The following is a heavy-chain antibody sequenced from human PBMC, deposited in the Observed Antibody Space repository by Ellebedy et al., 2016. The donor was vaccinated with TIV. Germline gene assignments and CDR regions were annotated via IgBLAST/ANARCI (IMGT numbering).Heavy chain of an antibody. Sequence: MPSETLSLTCTVSGGSISGYYWSWIRQPPGKGLEWIGYIYYSGSTNYNPSLKSRVTMSVDTSKNQFSLNLSSVTAADTAVYYCARENNDSGVGGFDYWGQGTLVTVSS. CDR1: GGSISGYY. D-gene: IGHD1-26*01. CDR2: IYYSGST. J-gene: IGHJ4*02. CDR3: ARENNDSGVGGFDY. V-gene: IGHV4-59*01.